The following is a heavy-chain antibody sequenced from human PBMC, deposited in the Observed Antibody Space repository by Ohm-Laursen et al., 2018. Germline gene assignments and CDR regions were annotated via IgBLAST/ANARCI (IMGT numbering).Heavy chain of an antibody. D-gene: IGHD5-24*01. CDR1: GFTFSNAW. J-gene: IGHJ4*02. Sequence: SLRLYCTASGFTFSNAWMNWVRQAPGKGLEWVAIIWHDGSNKYYADSVKGRFTISRDNSKNTLYLQMNSLRAEDTAVYYCARHDGYGRWGQGTRVTVSS. V-gene: IGHV3-33*08. CDR2: IWHDGSNK. CDR3: ARHDGYGR.